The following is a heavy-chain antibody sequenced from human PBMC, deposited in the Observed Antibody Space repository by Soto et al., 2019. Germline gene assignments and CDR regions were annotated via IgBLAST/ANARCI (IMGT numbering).Heavy chain of an antibody. CDR3: ASVHLGDYNL. D-gene: IGHD4-17*01. CDR1: GGSISSYY. J-gene: IGHJ4*02. V-gene: IGHV4-59*01. CDR2: IYYSGST. Sequence: TSETLSLTCTVSGGSISSYYWSWIRQPPGKGLEWIGYIYYSGSTNYNPSLKSRVTISVDTSKNQFSLKLSSVTAADTAVYYCASVHLGDYNLWGQGTLVTVSS.